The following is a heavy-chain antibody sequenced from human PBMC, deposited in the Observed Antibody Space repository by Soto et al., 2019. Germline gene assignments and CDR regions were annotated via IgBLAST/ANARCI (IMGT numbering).Heavy chain of an antibody. V-gene: IGHV1-2*02. CDR3: AREGKITGTACDAFDI. CDR1: GYTFTGYY. CDR2: LNPNSGGT. Sequence: QVQLVQSGAEVKKPGASVKVSCKASGYTFTGYYMHWVRQAPGQGLEWMGWLNPNSGGTNYAQKFQGRVTMTRDTSISTAYMELSRLRSDDTAVYYCAREGKITGTACDAFDIWGQGTMVTVSS. J-gene: IGHJ3*02. D-gene: IGHD1-7*01.